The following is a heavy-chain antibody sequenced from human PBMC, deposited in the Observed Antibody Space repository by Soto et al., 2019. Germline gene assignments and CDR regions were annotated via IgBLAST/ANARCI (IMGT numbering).Heavy chain of an antibody. D-gene: IGHD3-16*02. Sequence: EVQLVESGGGLVQPGGSLRLSCAASGFTFSSYWMSWVRQAPGKGLEWVANIKQDGSEKYYVDSVKGRFTISRDNAKNSLYLQMNRLRAEDTAVYYCARRAKVWGSYRHFDYWGQGTLVTVSS. CDR1: GFTFSSYW. J-gene: IGHJ4*02. CDR3: ARRAKVWGSYRHFDY. V-gene: IGHV3-7*01. CDR2: IKQDGSEK.